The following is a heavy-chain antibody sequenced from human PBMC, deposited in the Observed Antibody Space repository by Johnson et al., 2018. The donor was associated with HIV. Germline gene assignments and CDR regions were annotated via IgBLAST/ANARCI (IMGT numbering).Heavy chain of an antibody. Sequence: VQLVESGGGVARPGGSLRLSCAASGSNFDDYGMSWVRQAPGKGLEWVSGINWNGGRTGYADSVKGRFTISRDNAKNSLHLQMNSLRAEDTALYYCARDKYGVPSGTFDIWGQGTMVTVSS. CDR2: INWNGGRT. CDR1: GSNFDDYG. CDR3: ARDKYGVPSGTFDI. V-gene: IGHV3-20*04. J-gene: IGHJ3*02. D-gene: IGHD4-17*01.